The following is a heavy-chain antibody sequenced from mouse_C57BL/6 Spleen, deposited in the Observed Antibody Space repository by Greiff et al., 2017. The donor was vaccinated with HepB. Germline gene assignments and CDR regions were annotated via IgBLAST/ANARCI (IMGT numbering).Heavy chain of an antibody. CDR1: GYTFTSYW. Sequence: VQLQQSGTELVKPGASVKLSCKASGYTFTSYWMHWVKQRPGQGLEWIGNINPSNGGTNYNEKFKSKATLTVDKSSSTAYMQLSSLTSEDSAVYYCARGPRYGYGYFDYWGQGTTLTVSS. V-gene: IGHV1-53*01. J-gene: IGHJ2*01. CDR2: INPSNGGT. CDR3: ARGPRYGYGYFDY. D-gene: IGHD2-2*01.